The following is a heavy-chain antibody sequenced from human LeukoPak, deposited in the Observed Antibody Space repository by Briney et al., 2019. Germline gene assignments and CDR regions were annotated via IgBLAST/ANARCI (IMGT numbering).Heavy chain of an antibody. CDR2: IHYSGGT. V-gene: IGHV4-59*01. Sequence: SETLSLTCTVSGGSISSYYWSWIRQPPGEGLEWIAYIHYSGGTNYNPSLKSRLTISVATSKNQFSLKVTSVTAADTAVYYCARAQLYCRGSSCYPSWFDPWGQGTLVTVSS. CDR3: ARAQLYCRGSSCYPSWFDP. J-gene: IGHJ5*02. CDR1: GGSISSYY. D-gene: IGHD2-15*01.